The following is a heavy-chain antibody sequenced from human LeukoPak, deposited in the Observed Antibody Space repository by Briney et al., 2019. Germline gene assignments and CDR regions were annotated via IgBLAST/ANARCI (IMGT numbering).Heavy chain of an antibody. CDR1: GFTFSSYW. Sequence: PGGSLRLSCAASGFTFSSYWMHWDRQAPGKGLVWVSRINSDGSSTSYADSVKGRFTISRDNAKNTLYLQMNSLRAEDTAVYYCARGHYYYDSSGYYLPAPYYYGMDVWGQGTTVTVSS. J-gene: IGHJ6*02. D-gene: IGHD3-22*01. CDR3: ARGHYYYDSSGYYLPAPYYYGMDV. CDR2: INSDGSST. V-gene: IGHV3-74*01.